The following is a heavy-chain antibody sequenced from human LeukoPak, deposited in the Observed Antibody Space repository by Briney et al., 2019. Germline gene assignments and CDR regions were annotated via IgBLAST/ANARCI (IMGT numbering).Heavy chain of an antibody. CDR1: GYTFTSYG. CDR3: ASCTGYSSGWYGESGYYYYYMDV. J-gene: IGHJ6*03. CDR2: ISAYNGNT. D-gene: IGHD6-19*01. V-gene: IGHV1-18*01. Sequence: ASVKVSCKASGYTFTSYGISWVRQAPGQGLEWMGWISAYNGNTNYAQKLQGRVTMTTDTSTSTAYMGLRSLRSDDTAVYYCASCTGYSSGWYGESGYYYYYMDVWGKGTTVTVSS.